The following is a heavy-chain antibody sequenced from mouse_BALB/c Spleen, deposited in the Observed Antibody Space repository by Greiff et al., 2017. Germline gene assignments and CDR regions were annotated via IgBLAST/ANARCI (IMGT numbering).Heavy chain of an antibody. J-gene: IGHJ3*01. V-gene: IGHV1-9*01. Sequence: QVQLKESGAELMKPGASVKISCKATGYTFSSYWIEWVKQRPGHGLEWIGEILPGSGSTNYNEKFKGKATFTADTSSNTAYMQLSSLTSEDSAVYYCARLGYAAWFAYWGQGTLVTVSA. CDR3: ARLGYAAWFAY. CDR1: GYTFSSYW. D-gene: IGHD2-2*01. CDR2: ILPGSGST.